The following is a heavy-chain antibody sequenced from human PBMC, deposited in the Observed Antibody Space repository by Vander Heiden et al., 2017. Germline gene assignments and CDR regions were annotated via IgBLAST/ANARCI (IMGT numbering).Heavy chain of an antibody. CDR1: AYPFTSYD. J-gene: IGHJ4*02. D-gene: IGHD6-13*01. Sequence: HVQLVQSGAAVKKPGASVKVACKASAYPFTSYDINWVRQATGQGLEWMGWMNPNSGNTGYSQKFQGRVTMTRNTSISTAYMELSSLRSEDTAVYYCARGPSWYAAHWGQGTLVTVSS. CDR3: ARGPSWYAAH. V-gene: IGHV1-8*01. CDR2: MNPNSGNT.